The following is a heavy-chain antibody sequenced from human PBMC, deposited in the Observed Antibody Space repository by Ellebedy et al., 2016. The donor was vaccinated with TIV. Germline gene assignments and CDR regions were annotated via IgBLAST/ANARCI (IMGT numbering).Heavy chain of an antibody. CDR3: ARDLARITIFGVVMNNWFDP. D-gene: IGHD3-3*01. CDR1: GYTFTSYD. Sequence: ASVKVSCXASGYTFTSYDINWVRQATGQGLEWMGWMNPNSGNTGYAQKFQGRVTMTRNTSISTAYMELSSLRSEDTAVYYCARDLARITIFGVVMNNWFDPWGQGTLVTVSS. V-gene: IGHV1-8*01. J-gene: IGHJ5*02. CDR2: MNPNSGNT.